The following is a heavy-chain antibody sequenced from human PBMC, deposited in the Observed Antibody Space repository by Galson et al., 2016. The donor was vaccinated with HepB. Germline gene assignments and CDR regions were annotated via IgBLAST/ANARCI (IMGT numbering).Heavy chain of an antibody. CDR2: IYPGDSDT. J-gene: IGHJ6*02. V-gene: IGHV5-51*03. Sequence: QSGAEVKKPGESLRIPCQGSGYTFTNYWIGWVRQMPGKGLEWMGVIYPGDSDTKYSPSFQGQVTISADKSINTAYLQWSSLKASDTAVYYCARERCNTKSFRYYHYYAMDVWGQGTTVTVYS. CDR1: GYTFTNYW. D-gene: IGHD2-2*02. CDR3: ARERCNTKSFRYYHYYAMDV.